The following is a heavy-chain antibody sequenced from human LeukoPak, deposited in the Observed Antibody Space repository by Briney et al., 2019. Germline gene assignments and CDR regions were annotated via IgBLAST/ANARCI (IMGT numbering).Heavy chain of an antibody. V-gene: IGHV3-15*05. D-gene: IGHD4-17*01. CDR3: TTEYYGDYHY. Sequence: GGSLRLSCATSGFTFSTAWLSWVRQAPGTGLEWVGRIKSKSAGGTTENAASVKGRFTVSREDSKNTVYLQMDSLIIEDTAVYYCTTEYYGDYHYWGQGTLITVSS. CDR2: IKSKSAGGTT. CDR1: GFTFSTAW. J-gene: IGHJ4*02.